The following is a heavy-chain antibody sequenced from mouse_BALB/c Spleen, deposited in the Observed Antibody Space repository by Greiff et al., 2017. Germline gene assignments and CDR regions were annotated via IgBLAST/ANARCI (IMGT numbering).Heavy chain of an antibody. CDR3: TRSPTRDYAMDY. CDR2: IYPGSGST. J-gene: IGHJ4*01. CDR1: GYTFTSYW. D-gene: IGHD2-10*01. V-gene: IGHV1S22*01. Sequence: LQQPGSELVRPGASVKLSCKASGYTFTSYWMHWVKQRPGQGLEWIGNIYPGSGSTNYDEKFKSKATLTVDTSSSTAYMQLSSLTSEDSAVYYCTRSPTRDYAMDYWGQGTSVTVSS.